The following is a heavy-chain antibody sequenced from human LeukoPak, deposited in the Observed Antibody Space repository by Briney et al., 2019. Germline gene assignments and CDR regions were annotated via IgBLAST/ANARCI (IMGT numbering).Heavy chain of an antibody. V-gene: IGHV4-59*01. Sequence: SETLSLTCTVSGGSISSYYWSWLRQPPGKGLEWIGYIYYSGSTNYNPSLMSRVTIFVDESNNQFFLQLSYVTAADTAVYYCAREGTAMGGYSVYYDGMDVWGQGTTVTVSS. CDR2: IYYSGST. CDR1: GGSISSYY. J-gene: IGHJ6*02. CDR3: AREGTAMGGYSVYYDGMDV. D-gene: IGHD5-18*01.